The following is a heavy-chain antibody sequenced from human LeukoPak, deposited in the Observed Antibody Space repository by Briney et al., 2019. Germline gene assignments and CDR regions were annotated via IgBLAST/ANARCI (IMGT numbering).Heavy chain of an antibody. J-gene: IGHJ4*02. Sequence: ASVKVSCKASGYTFTGYYMHWVRQAPGQGLEWMGWINPNSGGTNYAQKFQGRVTMTRDTSISTAYMELRSLRSDDTAVYYCARGLWFGESASFDYWGQGTLVTVSS. CDR1: GYTFTGYY. CDR2: INPNSGGT. V-gene: IGHV1-2*02. D-gene: IGHD3-10*01. CDR3: ARGLWFGESASFDY.